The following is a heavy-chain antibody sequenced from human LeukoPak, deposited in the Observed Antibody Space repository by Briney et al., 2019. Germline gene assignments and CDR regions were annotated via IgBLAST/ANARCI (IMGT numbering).Heavy chain of an antibody. V-gene: IGHV4-4*02. D-gene: IGHD6-13*01. CDR1: GDSINSLDL. CDR2: MYLSGTT. CDR3: ARESSSSWSAVDY. Sequence: SGTLSLTCTVSGDSINSLDLWSWVRQPPGKGLEWIGEMYLSGTTHSNPSVKSRVTISIDKSKNQFFLNLSSVTAADTAVYYCARESSSSWSAVDYWGQGTLVTVSS. J-gene: IGHJ4*02.